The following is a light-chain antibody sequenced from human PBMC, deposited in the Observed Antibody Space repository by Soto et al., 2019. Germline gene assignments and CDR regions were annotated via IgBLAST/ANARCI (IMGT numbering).Light chain of an antibody. V-gene: IGKV3-15*01. CDR2: RTS. CDR3: QKYNNWPRAT. Sequence: EIVMTQSPATLSVSPGERATLSCRASQNVGNNLVWYQQKPGQAPRLLMFRTSSRATGFPDRFSGSGSGTEFNLTISRLQSEDFGVYYCQKYNNWPRATFGGGTKVDNK. CDR1: QNVGNN. J-gene: IGKJ4*01.